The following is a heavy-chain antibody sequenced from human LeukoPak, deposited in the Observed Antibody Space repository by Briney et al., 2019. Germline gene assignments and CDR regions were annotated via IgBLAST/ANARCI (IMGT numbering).Heavy chain of an antibody. V-gene: IGHV1-18*01. CDR3: ARDHDGTGYYGMDV. J-gene: IGHJ6*02. D-gene: IGHD1-26*01. CDR2: ISAYNDNT. CDR1: GYTFTSYD. Sequence: GASVKVSCKASGYTFTSYDISWVRQAPGQGLEWMGWISAYNDNTNYAQKLQGRVTMTTDTSTSTAYMELRSQRSDDTAVYYCARDHDGTGYYGMDVWGQGTTVTVSS.